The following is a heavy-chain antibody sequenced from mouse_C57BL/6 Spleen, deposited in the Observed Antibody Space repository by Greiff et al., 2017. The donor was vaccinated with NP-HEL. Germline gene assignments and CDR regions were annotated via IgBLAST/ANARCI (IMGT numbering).Heavy chain of an antibody. CDR2: ISYSGST. Sequence: VQLQQSGPGMVKPSQSLSLTCTVTGYSITSGYDWHWIRHFPGNKLEWMGYISYSGSTNYNPSLKSRISITHDTSKNHFFLKLNSVTTEDTATYYCARDDYGAWFAYWGQGTLVTVAA. V-gene: IGHV3-1*01. CDR1: GYSITSGYD. J-gene: IGHJ3*01. D-gene: IGHD2-4*01. CDR3: ARDDYGAWFAY.